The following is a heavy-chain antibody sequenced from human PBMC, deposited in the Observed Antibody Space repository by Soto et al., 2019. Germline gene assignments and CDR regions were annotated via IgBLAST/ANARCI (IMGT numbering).Heavy chain of an antibody. CDR2: ISYDGSNK. Sequence: QVQLVESGGGVVQPGRSLRLSCAASGFTFSSYAMHWVRQAPGKGLEWVAVISYDGSNKYYADSVKGRFTISRDNSKNTQNLQMNSLRAEDTAVYYCARGSPRYSSSSLQHWGQGTLVTVSS. CDR1: GFTFSSYA. J-gene: IGHJ1*01. CDR3: ARGSPRYSSSSLQH. D-gene: IGHD6-6*01. V-gene: IGHV3-30-3*01.